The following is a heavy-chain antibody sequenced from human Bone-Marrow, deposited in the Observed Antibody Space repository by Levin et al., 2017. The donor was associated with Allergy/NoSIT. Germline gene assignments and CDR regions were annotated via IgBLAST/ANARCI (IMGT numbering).Heavy chain of an antibody. CDR1: GFTFSNYW. Sequence: GESLKISCAASGFTFSNYWMHWVRQVPGKGLVWVSRINSDGSTRSYADSVKGRFTISRDNAKNTLFLQMNSLRAEDTAVFYCTRGLYGDYLDSWGRGTLVTVSS. CDR3: TRGLYGDYLDS. CDR2: INSDGSTR. D-gene: IGHD4-17*01. J-gene: IGHJ4*02. V-gene: IGHV3-74*01.